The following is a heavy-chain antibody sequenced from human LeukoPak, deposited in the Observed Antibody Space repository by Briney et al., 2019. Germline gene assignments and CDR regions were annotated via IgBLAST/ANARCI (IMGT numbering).Heavy chain of an antibody. Sequence: ASVKVSCKASGGTFSSYAISWVRQAPGQGLEWMGGIIPIFGTANYAQKFQGRVTIIADESTSTAYMELSSLRSEDTAVYYCAREGGGITGTTEGHYYYGMDVWGQGTTVTVSS. J-gene: IGHJ6*02. D-gene: IGHD1-7*01. CDR3: AREGGGITGTTEGHYYYGMDV. CDR1: GGTFSSYA. V-gene: IGHV1-69*13. CDR2: IIPIFGTA.